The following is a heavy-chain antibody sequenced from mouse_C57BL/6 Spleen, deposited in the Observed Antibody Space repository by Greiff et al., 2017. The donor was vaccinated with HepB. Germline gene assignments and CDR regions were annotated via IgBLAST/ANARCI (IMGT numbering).Heavy chain of an antibody. CDR2: IDPSDSDT. J-gene: IGHJ2*01. CDR3: ARGDCFDC. D-gene: IGHD2-13*01. V-gene: IGHV1-52*01. CDR1: GYTFTSYW. Sequence: VQLQQPGAELVRPGSSVKLSCKASGYTFTSYWMHWVKQRPIQGLEWIGNIDPSDSDTHYNQKFKDKATLTVDKSSSTAYMQLSSLTSEDSAVCYCARGDCFDCWGEGTTVTVSS.